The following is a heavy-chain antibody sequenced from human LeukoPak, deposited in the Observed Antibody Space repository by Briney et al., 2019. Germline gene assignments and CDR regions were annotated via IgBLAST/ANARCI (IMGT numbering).Heavy chain of an antibody. CDR3: ARLTEMAASTRKYYFDY. CDR1: GDSIRNYY. J-gene: IGHJ4*02. Sequence: SETLSLTCTVSGDSIRNYYWSWIRQPPGKGLEWIAYIFYSGTTNYNSSLKSRVTISVDTSKNQLSLKLTSVTAADTAIYYCARLTEMAASTRKYYFDYWGQGTLVTVSS. V-gene: IGHV4-59*08. CDR2: IFYSGTT. D-gene: IGHD5-24*01.